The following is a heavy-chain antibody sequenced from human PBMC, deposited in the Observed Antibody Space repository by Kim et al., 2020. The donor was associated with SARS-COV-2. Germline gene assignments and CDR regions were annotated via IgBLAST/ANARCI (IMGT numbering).Heavy chain of an antibody. D-gene: IGHD2-21*02. Sequence: SETLSLTCTVSGGSISSYYWSWIRQPPGKGLEWIGYIYYSGSTNYNPSLKSRVTISVDTTKNQFSLKLSSVTAADTAVYYCARAAGGWIVGGTMDVWGQGTTVTVSS. CDR1: GGSISSYY. V-gene: IGHV4-59*01. CDR3: ARAAGGWIVGGTMDV. J-gene: IGHJ6*02. CDR2: IYYSGST.